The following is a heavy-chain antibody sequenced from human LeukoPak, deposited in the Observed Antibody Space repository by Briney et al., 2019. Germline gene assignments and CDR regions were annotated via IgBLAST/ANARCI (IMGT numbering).Heavy chain of an antibody. V-gene: IGHV1-2*02. Sequence: GASVKVSCKASGYTFTGYYMHWVRQAPGQGLEWMGWINPNSGGTNYAQKFQGRVTMTRDTSISTAYMELSRLRSDDTAVYYCARNAGGDYIRDDSWGQGTLVIVSS. J-gene: IGHJ4*02. CDR2: INPNSGGT. CDR3: ARNAGGDYIRDDS. CDR1: GYTFTGYY. D-gene: IGHD3-10*02.